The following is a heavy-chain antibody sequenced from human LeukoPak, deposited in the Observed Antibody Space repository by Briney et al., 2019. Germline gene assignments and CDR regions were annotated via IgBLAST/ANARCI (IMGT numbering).Heavy chain of an antibody. V-gene: IGHV4-59*01. CDR1: GGSISSYY. CDR3: ARQGYSSGYYFDS. D-gene: IGHD5-18*01. Sequence: SETLSLTCTVSGGSISSYYWSWIRQPPGKGLEWIGYIYYSGSTNYNPSLKSRVTISVDTSKNQFSLKLSSVTAADTAVYYCARQGYSSGYYFDSWGQGTLVTVSS. CDR2: IYYSGST. J-gene: IGHJ4*02.